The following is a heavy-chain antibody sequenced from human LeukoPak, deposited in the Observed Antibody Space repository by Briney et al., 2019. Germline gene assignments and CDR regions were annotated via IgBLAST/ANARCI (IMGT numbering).Heavy chain of an antibody. CDR1: GFTFSSNS. Sequence: GGSLRLSCAASGFTFSSNSMNWVRQAPGKGLEWVSYTSSSSGTIYYADSVKGRFTISRDNAKNSLYLQMNSLRAEDTAVYYCARELGYCSGGSCYNIRFDPWGQGTLVTVSS. J-gene: IGHJ5*02. V-gene: IGHV3-48*01. CDR2: TSSSSGTI. D-gene: IGHD2-15*01. CDR3: ARELGYCSGGSCYNIRFDP.